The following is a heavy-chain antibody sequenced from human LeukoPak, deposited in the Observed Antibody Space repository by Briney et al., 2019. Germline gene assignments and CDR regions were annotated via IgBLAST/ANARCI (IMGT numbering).Heavy chain of an antibody. CDR1: GFTFSSYA. CDR3: ARGSYGFGY. D-gene: IGHD5-18*01. CDR2: ISYDGSNK. J-gene: IGHJ4*02. V-gene: IGHV3-30-3*01. Sequence: GSLRLSCAASGFTFSSYAMLWVRQAPGKGLEWVAVISYDGSNKYYADSVKGRFTISRDNSKNTLYLQMNSLRAEDTAVYYCARGSYGFGYWGQGTLVTVSS.